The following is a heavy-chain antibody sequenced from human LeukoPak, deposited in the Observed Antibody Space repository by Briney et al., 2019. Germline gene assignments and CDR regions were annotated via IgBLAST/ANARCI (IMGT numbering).Heavy chain of an antibody. CDR2: IIPIFGTA. J-gene: IGHJ3*02. D-gene: IGHD2-15*01. CDR1: GYTFTSYG. CDR3: ARDPPYCSGGSCYSGNDAFDI. Sequence: SVKVSCKASGYTFTSYGISWVRQAPGQGLEWMGGIIPIFGTANYAQKFQGRVTITADESTSTAYMELSSLRSEDTAVYYCARDPPYCSGGSCYSGNDAFDIWGQGTMVTVSS. V-gene: IGHV1-69*13.